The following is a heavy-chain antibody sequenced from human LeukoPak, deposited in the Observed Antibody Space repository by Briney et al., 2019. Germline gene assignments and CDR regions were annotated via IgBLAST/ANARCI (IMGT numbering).Heavy chain of an antibody. D-gene: IGHD2-2*01. J-gene: IGHJ4*02. CDR1: GDSISSTSYY. CDR3: ARPRYCSSTSCYHFDY. Sequence: PSETLSLTCTVSGDSISSTSYYWGWIRQPPGKGPEWIGSIYYSGSTYYNPSLKSRVTISVDTPKNQFSLKLSSVTAADTAVYYCARPRYCSSTSCYHFDYWGQGTLVTVSS. V-gene: IGHV4-39*01. CDR2: IYYSGST.